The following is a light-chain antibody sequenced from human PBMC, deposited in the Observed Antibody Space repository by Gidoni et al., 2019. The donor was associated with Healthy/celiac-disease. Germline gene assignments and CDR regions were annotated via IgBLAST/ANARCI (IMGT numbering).Light chain of an antibody. CDR2: AAS. Sequence: DIQMTQSPSSLSASVGDRVTITCLASQSISSYLHWYQQKPGKAPKLLIYAASSLQSGVPARFSGSGSGTDFTLTISSLQPEDFATYHWQQSYPGAFGQGTKVEIK. V-gene: IGKV1-39*01. CDR1: QSISSY. CDR3: QQSYPGA. J-gene: IGKJ1*01.